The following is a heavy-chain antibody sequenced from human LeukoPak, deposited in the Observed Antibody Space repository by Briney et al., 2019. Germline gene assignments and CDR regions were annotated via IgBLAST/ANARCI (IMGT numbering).Heavy chain of an antibody. Sequence: SETLSLTCTISGGSLSSNYWSWIRQPAGKGLEWIGYIYYSGSTNYNPSLKSRVTISVDTSKNQFSLKLSSVTAADTAVYYCARGTKRGYSGYDNNWFDPWGQGTLVTVSS. CDR3: ARGTKRGYSGYDNNWFDP. CDR1: GGSLSSNY. J-gene: IGHJ5*02. V-gene: IGHV4-59*01. CDR2: IYYSGST. D-gene: IGHD5-12*01.